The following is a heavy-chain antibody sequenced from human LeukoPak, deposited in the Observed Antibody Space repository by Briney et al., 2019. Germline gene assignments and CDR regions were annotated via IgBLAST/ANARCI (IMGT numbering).Heavy chain of an antibody. Sequence: TSETLSLTCAVYGGSFSGYYWSWIRQPPGKGLEWIGEINHSGSTNYNPSLKSRVTISVDTSKNQFSLKLSSVTAADTAVYYCAREKSSGWYYFDYWGQGTLVTVSS. CDR3: AREKSSGWYYFDY. V-gene: IGHV4-34*01. CDR1: GGSFSGYY. D-gene: IGHD6-19*01. CDR2: INHSGST. J-gene: IGHJ4*02.